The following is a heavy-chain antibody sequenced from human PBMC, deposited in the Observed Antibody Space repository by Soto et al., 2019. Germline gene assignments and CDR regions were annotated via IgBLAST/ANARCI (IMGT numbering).Heavy chain of an antibody. CDR1: GYTFTSYG. J-gene: IGHJ5*02. D-gene: IGHD6-13*01. V-gene: IGHV1-18*01. CDR3: ARDTLGIAAARTVWFDP. CDR2: ISAYNGNT. Sequence: ASVKVSCKAAGYTFTSYGISWVRQAPGQGLEWMGWISAYNGNTNYAQKLQGRVTMTTDTSTSTAYMELRSLRSDDTAVYYCARDTLGIAAARTVWFDPWGQGTLVNVYS.